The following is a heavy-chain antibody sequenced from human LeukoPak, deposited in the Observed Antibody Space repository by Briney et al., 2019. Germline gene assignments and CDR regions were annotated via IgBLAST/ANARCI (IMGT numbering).Heavy chain of an antibody. Sequence: KPSETLSLTCAVYGGSFSGYYWSWIRQPPGKGLEWIGEINHSGSTNYNPSLKSRVTISVDTSKNQFSLKLSSVTAADTAVYYCARFPRWFDPWGQGTLVTVSS. CDR3: ARFPRWFDP. V-gene: IGHV4-34*01. CDR2: INHSGST. J-gene: IGHJ5*02. CDR1: GGSFSGYY.